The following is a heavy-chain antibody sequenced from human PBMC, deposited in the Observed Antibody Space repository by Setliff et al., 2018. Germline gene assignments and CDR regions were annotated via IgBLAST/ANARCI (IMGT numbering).Heavy chain of an antibody. Sequence: ASVKVSCKASGYIFTRYRITWVRQSPGQGLEWMGCINPNSGDTTFAQKFQGRVTITRDTSNSTDYMDLSRLTSDDTAVYYCAREVLSTVVAWDYWGQGTLVTVSS. V-gene: IGHV1-2*02. D-gene: IGHD4-17*01. J-gene: IGHJ4*02. CDR2: INPNSGDT. CDR3: AREVLSTVVAWDY. CDR1: GYIFTRYR.